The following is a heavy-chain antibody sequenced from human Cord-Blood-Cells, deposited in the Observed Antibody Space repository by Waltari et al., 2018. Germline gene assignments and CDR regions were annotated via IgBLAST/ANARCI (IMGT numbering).Heavy chain of an antibody. J-gene: IGHJ2*01. CDR3: ARGIAAADYGDYWYFDL. CDR2: IYYSGRT. V-gene: IGHV4-59*01. D-gene: IGHD6-13*01. Sequence: QVQLQESGPGLVKPSETLSLTCTVSGGSISSYYWSWIRQPPGKVLEWIGYIYYSGRTNYNPALKSRVTISVDTAKNQFSLKLSSVTAADTAVYYCARGIAAADYGDYWYFDLWGRGTLVTVSS. CDR1: GGSISSYY.